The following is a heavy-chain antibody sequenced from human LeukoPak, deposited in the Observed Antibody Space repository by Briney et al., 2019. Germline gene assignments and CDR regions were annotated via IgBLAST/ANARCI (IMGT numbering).Heavy chain of an antibody. Sequence: SETLSLTCAVSGGSISSGGYSWSWIRQPPGKGLEWIGYIYHSGSTYYNPSLKSRVTISVDRSKNQFSLKLSSVTAADTAVYYCAREVCTYYYGSGSCGYFDYWGQGTLVTVSS. V-gene: IGHV4-30-2*01. D-gene: IGHD3-10*01. CDR2: IYHSGST. CDR3: AREVCTYYYGSGSCGYFDY. CDR1: GGSISSGGYS. J-gene: IGHJ4*02.